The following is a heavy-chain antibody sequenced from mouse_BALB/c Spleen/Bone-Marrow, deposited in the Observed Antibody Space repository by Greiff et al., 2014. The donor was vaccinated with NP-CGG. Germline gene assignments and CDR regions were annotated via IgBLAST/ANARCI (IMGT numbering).Heavy chain of an antibody. CDR2: IDPANGNT. J-gene: IGHJ1*01. D-gene: IGHD1-1*01. CDR3: VYGRDWYFDV. CDR1: GFNIKDTY. V-gene: IGHV14-3*02. Sequence: VQLKESGAELVKPGASVKLSCTASGFNIKDTYMHWVKERPEQGLEWIGRIDPANGNTKYDPKFQGKATITADTSSNTAYLQLSSLTSEDTAVYYCVYGRDWYFDVWGAGTTVTDSS.